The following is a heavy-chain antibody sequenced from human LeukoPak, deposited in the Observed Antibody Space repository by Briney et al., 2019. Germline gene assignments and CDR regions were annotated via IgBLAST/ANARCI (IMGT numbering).Heavy chain of an antibody. CDR3: ARHRGYSFDY. CDR1: GRSISSSSYY. CDR2: IYYSGST. Sequence: PSETLSLTCTVSGRSISSSSYYWGWIRQPPGKGLEWIGSIYYSGSTYYNPSLKSRVTISVDTSKNQFSLKLSSVTAADTAVYYCARHRGYSFDYWGQGTLVTVSS. V-gene: IGHV4-39*01. D-gene: IGHD5-12*01. J-gene: IGHJ4*02.